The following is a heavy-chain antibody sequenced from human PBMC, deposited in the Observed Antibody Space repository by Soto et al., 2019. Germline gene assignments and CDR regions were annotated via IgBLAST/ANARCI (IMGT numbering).Heavy chain of an antibody. CDR2: ISGSGGNT. Sequence: GGSLRLSCAASGFTFSNYVMSWVRQAPGKGLEWVSSISGSGGNTYYADSVKGRFTISRDNSKNTLYLQMNSLRAEDTAVYYCAKVLPGIAVAAPGYWGQGTLVTVSS. V-gene: IGHV3-23*01. J-gene: IGHJ4*02. D-gene: IGHD6-19*01. CDR1: GFTFSNYV. CDR3: AKVLPGIAVAAPGY.